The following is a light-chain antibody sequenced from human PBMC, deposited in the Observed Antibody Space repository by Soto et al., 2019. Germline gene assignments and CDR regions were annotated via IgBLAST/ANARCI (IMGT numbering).Light chain of an antibody. CDR1: STDVGGYSY. J-gene: IGLJ3*02. CDR3: SSFTSINTWV. CDR2: EVS. Sequence: QSALTQPASVSGSPGPSITISCTGTSTDVGGYSYVSWYQQHPGKAPKLMIYEVSNRPSGVSNRFSGSKSGNTASLTVSGLQTEDEADYYCSSFTSINTWVFGGGTQLTVL. V-gene: IGLV2-14*01.